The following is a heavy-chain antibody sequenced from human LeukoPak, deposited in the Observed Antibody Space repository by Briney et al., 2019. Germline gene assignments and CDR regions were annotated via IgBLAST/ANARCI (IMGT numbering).Heavy chain of an antibody. CDR2: ISIGGDTT. CDR3: AKEIRPNDC. Sequence: GGSLRLSCAASGFTFSSHGMCWVRQAPGRGLEWVSSISIGGDTTYSDSVKGRFTISRDNSKNTPYLQLDSLRAEDTAIYYCAKEIRPNDCWGPGNLVTVSS. V-gene: IGHV3-23*01. CDR1: GFTFSSHG. D-gene: IGHD4-17*01. J-gene: IGHJ4*02.